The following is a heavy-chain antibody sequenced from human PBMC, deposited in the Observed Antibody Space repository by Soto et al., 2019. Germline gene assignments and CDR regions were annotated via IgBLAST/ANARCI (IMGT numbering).Heavy chain of an antibody. CDR3: ASWGDSTFSLDY. Sequence: SETLSLTCTGSGGSISSYYWSWIRQPPGKGLEWIGYIYYSGSTNYNPSLKSRVTISVDTSKNQFSLKLSSVTAADTAVYYCASWGDSTFSLDYWGQGSMVTVSS. CDR2: IYYSGST. CDR1: GGSISSYY. V-gene: IGHV4-59*08. D-gene: IGHD2-21*02. J-gene: IGHJ4*02.